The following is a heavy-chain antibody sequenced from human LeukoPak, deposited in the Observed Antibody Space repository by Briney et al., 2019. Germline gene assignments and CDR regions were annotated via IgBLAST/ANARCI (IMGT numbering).Heavy chain of an antibody. J-gene: IGHJ4*02. D-gene: IGHD4-23*01. CDR3: ARHGVTNSGFIDY. CDR2: IYHSGST. CDR1: GYSISTSYY. V-gene: IGHV4-38-2*02. Sequence: SETLSLTCTVSGYSISTSYYWGWIRQPPGKGLEWIGSIYHSGSTYYNPPLKSRITISVDTSKNQFSLKLSSVTAADTALYYCARHGVTNSGFIDYWGQGILVTVSS.